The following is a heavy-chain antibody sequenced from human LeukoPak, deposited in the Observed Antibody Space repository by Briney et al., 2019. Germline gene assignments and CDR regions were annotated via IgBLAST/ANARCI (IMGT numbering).Heavy chain of an antibody. D-gene: IGHD3-22*01. CDR1: GFTFSTYG. Sequence: GGSLRLSCAASGFTFSTYGMSWVRQAPGKGLEWVSTISGDDVSTYYADSVKGRFTISRDNSKNTLYLQINSLRAEDTAVYYCAKGPYSYTSGRLHPHYMDVWGKGTTITVSS. V-gene: IGHV3-23*01. J-gene: IGHJ6*03. CDR3: AKGPYSYTSGRLHPHYMDV. CDR2: ISGDDVST.